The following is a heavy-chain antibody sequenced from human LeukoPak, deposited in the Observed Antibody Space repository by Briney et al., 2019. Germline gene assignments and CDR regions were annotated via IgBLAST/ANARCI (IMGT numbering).Heavy chain of an antibody. CDR3: ARHEVGATPFGY. J-gene: IGHJ4*02. Sequence: PSETLSLTCTVSGGSISSSSYYWGWIRQPPGKGLEWIGSIYYSGSTYYNPSLKSRVTISVGTSKNQFSLKLSSVTAADTAVYYCARHEVGATPFGYWGQGTLVTVSS. D-gene: IGHD1-26*01. CDR2: IYYSGST. V-gene: IGHV4-39*01. CDR1: GGSISSSSYY.